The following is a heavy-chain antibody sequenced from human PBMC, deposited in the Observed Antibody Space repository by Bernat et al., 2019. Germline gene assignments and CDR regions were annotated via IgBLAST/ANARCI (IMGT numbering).Heavy chain of an antibody. CDR1: GFTFSHYW. D-gene: IGHD1-26*01. Sequence: VQLVESGGGLVQPGGSLRLSCAASGFTFSHYWMSWVRQAPGKGLEWVAFIRYDGSNKYYADYVKGRFTIARDNSKNTLYLQINSLRAEDTAVYYCAKDRGGGSYFDYWGQGTLVTVSS. V-gene: IGHV3-30*02. CDR3: AKDRGGGSYFDY. J-gene: IGHJ4*02. CDR2: IRYDGSNK.